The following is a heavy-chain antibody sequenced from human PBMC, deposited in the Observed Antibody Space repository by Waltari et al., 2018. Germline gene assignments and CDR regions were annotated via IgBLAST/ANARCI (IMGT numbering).Heavy chain of an antibody. CDR1: GFTFSSYW. D-gene: IGHD6-13*01. CDR2: IKQDGSEK. CDR3: ARGEQQLDAFDI. V-gene: IGHV3-7*01. Sequence: EVQLVESGGGLVQPGGSLRLSCAASGFTFSSYWMSWVRQAPGEGLGWVANIKQDGSEKYYVDSVKGRFTISRDNSKNTLYLQMNSLRAEDTAMYYCARGEQQLDAFDIWGQGTMVTVSS. J-gene: IGHJ3*02.